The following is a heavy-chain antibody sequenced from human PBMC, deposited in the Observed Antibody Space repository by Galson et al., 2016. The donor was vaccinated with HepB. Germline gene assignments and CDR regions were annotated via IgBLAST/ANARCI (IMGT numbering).Heavy chain of an antibody. D-gene: IGHD5-12*01. CDR1: GGTLSSDT. J-gene: IGHJ6*03. CDR2: IIPIFGAA. V-gene: IGHV1-69*06. CDR3: ARGVATGPNYYYMDV. Sequence: SVKVSCTASGGTLSSDTISWVRQAPGQGLEWMGGIIPIFGAANYAQKLQGRVTINVDNSTTTAYMELRRLRSEYTAVYYCARGVATGPNYYYMDVWGKGTTVTVSS.